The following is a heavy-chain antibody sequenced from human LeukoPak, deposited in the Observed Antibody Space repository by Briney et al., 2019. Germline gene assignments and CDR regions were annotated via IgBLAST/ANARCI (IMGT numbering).Heavy chain of an antibody. Sequence: SETLSLTCTVSGGSISSYYWSWIRQPPGKGLEWIGYIYYSGSTNYNPSLKSRVTISVDTSKNQFSLKLSSVTAADTAVYYCARHVGDFWSGYYYWFDPWGQGTLVTVSS. V-gene: IGHV4-59*08. CDR1: GGSISSYY. CDR2: IYYSGST. D-gene: IGHD3-3*01. CDR3: ARHVGDFWSGYYYWFDP. J-gene: IGHJ5*02.